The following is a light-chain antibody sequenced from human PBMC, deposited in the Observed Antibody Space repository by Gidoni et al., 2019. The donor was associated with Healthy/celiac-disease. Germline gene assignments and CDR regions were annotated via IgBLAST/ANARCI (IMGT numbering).Light chain of an antibody. V-gene: IGKV1-6*01. J-gene: IGKJ1*01. Sequence: AIQMTQSPSSLSASVGDRVTITCRASQGIRNDLGWYQQKPGKAPKLLIYAASSLQSGVPSRFSVSGSGTDFTLTISSLQPEDFAPYYCLQDYNYPRTFGQGTKVEIK. CDR3: LQDYNYPRT. CDR1: QGIRND. CDR2: AAS.